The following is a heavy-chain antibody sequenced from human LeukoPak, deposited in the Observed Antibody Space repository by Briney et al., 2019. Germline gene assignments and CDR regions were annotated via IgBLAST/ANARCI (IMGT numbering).Heavy chain of an antibody. CDR1: GFTFDDYG. CDR3: ARDSSVKGYYYYYYMDV. CDR2: INWNGGST. V-gene: IGHV3-20*04. J-gene: IGHJ6*03. D-gene: IGHD3-22*01. Sequence: AGSLRLSCAASGFTFDDYGMSWVRQAPGKGLEWVSGINWNGGSTGYADSVKGRFTISRDNAKNSLYLQMNSLRAEDTALYYCARDSSVKGYYYYYYMDVWGKGTTVTVSS.